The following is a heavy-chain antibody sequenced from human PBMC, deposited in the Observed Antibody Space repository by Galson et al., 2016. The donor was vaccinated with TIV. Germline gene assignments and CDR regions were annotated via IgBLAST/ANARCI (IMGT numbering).Heavy chain of an antibody. V-gene: IGHV1-69*06. J-gene: IGHJ3*02. Sequence: SVKVSCKVSGGSFSTYAINWERQAPGQGPEWMGRIIPILGPTKYAQRFQGRVSITADKSTNTAYMDLSSLRSDDTAVYYCARDNQATFGYDDAFDIWGQGTLVTVSS. CDR1: GGSFSTYA. CDR2: IIPILGPT. CDR3: ARDNQATFGYDDAFDI. D-gene: IGHD5-12*01.